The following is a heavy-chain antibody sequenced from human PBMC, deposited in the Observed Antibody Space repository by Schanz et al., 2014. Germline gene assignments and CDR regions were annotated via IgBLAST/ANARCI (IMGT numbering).Heavy chain of an antibody. Sequence: QVQLLQSGAEVKKPGASVKLSCKASNYIFTKYYIHCVRQAPGQGLEWMGLINPYDDTIDYAKKFQGRFTMTRDTSTTTVYMELSSLRSDDTAMYYCVTEQRMESGTWAKAFDIWGQGTWVTVSS. CDR2: INPYDDTI. CDR3: VTEQRMESGTWAKAFDI. V-gene: IGHV1-46*01. CDR1: NYIFTKYY. J-gene: IGHJ3*02. D-gene: IGHD3-3*01.